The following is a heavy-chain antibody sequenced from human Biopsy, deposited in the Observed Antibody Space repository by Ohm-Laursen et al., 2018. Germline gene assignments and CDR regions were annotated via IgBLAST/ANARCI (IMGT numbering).Heavy chain of an antibody. Sequence: ASVKVSCNASSYTFTDYNIHWMRQAPGQGLEWLGYINCKTGATNYAQKFQGTVTMTRDTSISTAYLALGSLRSADTAIYYCARDPLNGHKHFDYWDQGSLVTVSS. V-gene: IGHV1-2*02. J-gene: IGHJ4*02. CDR2: INCKTGAT. CDR1: SYTFTDYN. CDR3: ARDPLNGHKHFDY. D-gene: IGHD2-8*01.